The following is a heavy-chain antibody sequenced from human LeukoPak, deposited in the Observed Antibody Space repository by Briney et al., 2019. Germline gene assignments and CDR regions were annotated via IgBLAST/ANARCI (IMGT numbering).Heavy chain of an antibody. V-gene: IGHV1-2*02. CDR3: ARTKPPCNSCLLLDY. Sequence: GASVKVSCKASGYTFTGYYIHWLRQAPGQGLEWMGWINPNSGGTHYAPKFQGLVTMSSDTSITTAYMELNRLISDDTAVYYCARTKPPCNSCLLLDYWGQGTLVTVSS. CDR2: INPNSGGT. J-gene: IGHJ4*02. CDR1: GYTFTGYY. D-gene: IGHD2-2*01.